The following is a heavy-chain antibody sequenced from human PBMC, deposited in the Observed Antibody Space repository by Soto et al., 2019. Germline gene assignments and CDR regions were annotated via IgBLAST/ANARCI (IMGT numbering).Heavy chain of an antibody. CDR2: IYYSGST. CDR1: GGSISSSSYY. J-gene: IGHJ3*02. V-gene: IGHV4-39*01. CDR3: ARRSDIVVVVAAINDAFDI. Sequence: SETLSLTXTVSGGSISSSSYYWGWIRQPPGKGLEWIGSIYYSGSTYYNPSLKSRVTISVDTSKNQFSLKLSSVTAADTAVYYCARRSDIVVVVAAINDAFDIWGQGTMVTV. D-gene: IGHD2-15*01.